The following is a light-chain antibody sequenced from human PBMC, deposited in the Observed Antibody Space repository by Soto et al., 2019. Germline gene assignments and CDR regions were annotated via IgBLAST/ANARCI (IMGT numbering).Light chain of an antibody. CDR2: SAA. CDR3: QQYTKRGT. CDR1: QSVGSN. V-gene: IGKV3-15*01. Sequence: EIVMTQSPATLSVSPGERVTLSCRASQSVGSNLAWYQKKPGQAPRLLIYSAATRATGIPARFSGSGSGTKFTLTISSLQSEDFGVYYCQQYTKRGTFGQGTKGDIK. J-gene: IGKJ1*01.